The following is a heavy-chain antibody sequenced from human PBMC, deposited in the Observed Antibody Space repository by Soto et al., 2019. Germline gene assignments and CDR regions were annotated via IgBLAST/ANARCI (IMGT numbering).Heavy chain of an antibody. CDR2: ISPLFSTT. J-gene: IGHJ4*02. Sequence: QVQLVQSGAEVKEPGSSVKVSCKATGDLFNNYAFNWVRQAPGQGLEWRGRISPLFSTTNYAQKFQGRVTLGANELKTIVYLEVSNLESEDTAMYYCAASSGVAAADYFKFWGQGTLVTVSP. CDR3: AASSGVAAADYFKF. CDR1: GDLFNNYA. V-gene: IGHV1-69*01. D-gene: IGHD2-15*01.